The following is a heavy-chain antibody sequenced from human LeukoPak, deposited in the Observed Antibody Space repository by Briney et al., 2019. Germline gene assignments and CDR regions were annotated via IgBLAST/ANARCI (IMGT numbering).Heavy chain of an antibody. CDR1: GLTFSNYG. CDR3: ARADPWGYFDY. Sequence: GGSLRLSCAASGLTFSNYGMHWVRQAPGKGLEWVAFIRYDGNEKYYADSVKGRFTISRDNAKNSLYLQMNSLRAEDTAVYYCARADPWGYFDYWGQGTLVTVSS. V-gene: IGHV3-30*02. D-gene: IGHD1-26*01. CDR2: IRYDGNEK. J-gene: IGHJ4*02.